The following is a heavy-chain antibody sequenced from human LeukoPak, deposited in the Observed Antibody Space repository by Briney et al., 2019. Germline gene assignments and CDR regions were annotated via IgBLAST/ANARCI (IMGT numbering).Heavy chain of an antibody. J-gene: IGHJ3*02. CDR2: INPNSGGT. Sequence: ASVKVSCKASGYTFTGYYMHWVRQAPGQGLEWMGWINPNSGGTNYAQKLQGRVTMTTDTSTSTAYMELRSLRSDDTAVYFCARDLAVVTAFGQHAFDMWGQGTMVTVSS. CDR3: ARDLAVVTAFGQHAFDM. V-gene: IGHV1-2*02. D-gene: IGHD2-21*02. CDR1: GYTFTGYY.